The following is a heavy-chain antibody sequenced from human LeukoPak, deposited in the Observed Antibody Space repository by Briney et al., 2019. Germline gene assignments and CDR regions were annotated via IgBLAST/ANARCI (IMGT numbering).Heavy chain of an antibody. CDR2: IYSSGST. Sequence: KPSETLSLTCTVSGGSITNYYWSWIRQPAGKGLEWIGRIYSSGSTNYNPSLKSRVTMSVDTSKNQFSLKLSSLTAADTAVYYCARGLVAGTPYFDYWGQGTLVTVSS. D-gene: IGHD6-19*01. V-gene: IGHV4-4*07. CDR1: GGSITNYY. J-gene: IGHJ4*02. CDR3: ARGLVAGTPYFDY.